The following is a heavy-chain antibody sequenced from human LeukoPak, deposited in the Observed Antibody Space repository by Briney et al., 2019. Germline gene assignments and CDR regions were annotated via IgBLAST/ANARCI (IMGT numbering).Heavy chain of an antibody. D-gene: IGHD2-2*01. CDR2: ISGSGGTT. J-gene: IGHJ4*02. CDR3: AKDQGVVPAASDY. CDR1: GFTFSSYA. Sequence: PGGSLRLSCAASGFTFSSYAMTWVRQAPGKGLEWVSAISGSGGTTFYADSVKGRFTISRDNSKNTLYLQMNSLRDADTALYYCAKDQGVVPAASDYWGQGTLVTVSS. V-gene: IGHV3-23*01.